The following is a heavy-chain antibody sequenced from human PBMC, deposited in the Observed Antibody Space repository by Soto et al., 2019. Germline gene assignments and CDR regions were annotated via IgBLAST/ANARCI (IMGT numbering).Heavy chain of an antibody. V-gene: IGHV4-4*07. CDR2: IYTKGST. Sequence: PSETLSLTCTVSGVSISNYYWSWIRQPAGKGLEWIGRIYTKGSTNYNPSLKSRVTMSVDTSKNQFSLKLSSVAAEDTAVYYCAREARASYFDYWGQGTPVTVSS. CDR3: AREARASYFDY. J-gene: IGHJ4*02. CDR1: GVSISNYY.